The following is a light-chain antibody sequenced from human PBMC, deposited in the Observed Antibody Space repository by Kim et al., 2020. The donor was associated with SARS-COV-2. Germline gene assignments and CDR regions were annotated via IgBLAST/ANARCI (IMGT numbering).Light chain of an antibody. J-gene: IGLJ3*02. V-gene: IGLV2-11*02. CDR2: DVS. CDR1: RSDVGGYNY. CDR3: CSYAGSYTWV. Sequence: GQSVTISCTGTRSDVGGYNYVSWYQQHPGKAPTLMIYDVSKRRSGVPDRFSASKSGDTASLTISGLLTEDEADYYCCSYAGSYTWVFGGGTQLTVL.